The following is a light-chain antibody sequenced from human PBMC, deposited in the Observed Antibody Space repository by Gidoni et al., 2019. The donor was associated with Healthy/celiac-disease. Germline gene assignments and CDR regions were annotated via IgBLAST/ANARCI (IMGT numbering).Light chain of an antibody. Sequence: EIVLTQSPATLSLYPGERATLSCRASQSVSSYLAWYQQQPGQAPSLLIYDASNRATGIPARFSGSGSGSEFTLTISSLEHEAFAVSYCQYRRNWAPYTFGQGTKLEIK. V-gene: IGKV3-11*01. CDR3: QYRRNWAPYT. J-gene: IGKJ2*01. CDR2: DAS. CDR1: QSVSSY.